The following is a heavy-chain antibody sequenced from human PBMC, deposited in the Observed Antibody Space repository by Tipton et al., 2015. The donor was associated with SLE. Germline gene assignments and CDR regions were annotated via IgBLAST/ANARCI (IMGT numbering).Heavy chain of an antibody. Sequence: SLRLSCAASGFTFNTYSMNWVRQAPGKGLEWVSYISSSSSTIFYADSVKGRFTISRDNAKNSLYLQMNSLRAEDTALYYCARDRPHTTMIFGYWGQGRLVTVSS. V-gene: IGHV3-48*01. CDR2: ISSSSSTI. D-gene: IGHD5-18*01. J-gene: IGHJ4*02. CDR1: GFTFNTYS. CDR3: ARDRPHTTMIFGY.